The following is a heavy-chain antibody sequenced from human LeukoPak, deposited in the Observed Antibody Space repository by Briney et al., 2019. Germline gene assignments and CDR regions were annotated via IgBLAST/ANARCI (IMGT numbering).Heavy chain of an antibody. CDR3: ARGRYDYVWGSYRYPEYYFDY. V-gene: IGHV4-34*01. Sequence: PSETLSLTCAVYGVSFSGYYWSWIRQPPGKGLEWIGEINHSGSTNYNPSLESRVTISVDTSKNQFSLKLSSVTAADTAVYYCARGRYDYVWGSYRYPEYYFDYWGQGTLVTVSS. CDR1: GVSFSGYY. CDR2: INHSGST. D-gene: IGHD3-16*02. J-gene: IGHJ4*02.